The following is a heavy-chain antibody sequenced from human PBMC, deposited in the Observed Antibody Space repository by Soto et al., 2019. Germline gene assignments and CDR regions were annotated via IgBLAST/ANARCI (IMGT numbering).Heavy chain of an antibody. CDR3: TRLMGLDV. CDR1: GGSISSYY. CDR2: IYYSGST. D-gene: IGHD3-16*01. Sequence: SETLSLTCTVSGGSISSYYWSWIRQPPGKGLEWIGYIYYSGSTNYNPSLKSRVTISVDTSKNQFSLKLSSVTAADTAVYYCTRLMGLDVWGKGTTVTVSS. V-gene: IGHV4-59*08. J-gene: IGHJ6*04.